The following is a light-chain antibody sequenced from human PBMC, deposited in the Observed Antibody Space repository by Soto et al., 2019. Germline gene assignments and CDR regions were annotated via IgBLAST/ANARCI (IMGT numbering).Light chain of an antibody. V-gene: IGKV1-39*01. CDR2: DAS. CDR3: QQSHSTPPT. J-gene: IGKJ2*01. Sequence: DIQMTQSPSSLSASVGDRVTITCRASQTISTYLNWYQQKPGKAPRLLIYDASSLLSGVPSRFSGSGSGTDFTLTIASLQPEDFSTYYCQQSHSTPPTFGPGTKLEIK. CDR1: QTISTY.